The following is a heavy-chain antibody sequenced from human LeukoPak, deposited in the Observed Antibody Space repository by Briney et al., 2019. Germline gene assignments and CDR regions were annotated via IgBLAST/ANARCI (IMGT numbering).Heavy chain of an antibody. Sequence: GGSLRLSCAASGFTFCSYGMNWVRQAPGKGLEWVAVISYDGSNKYYADSVKGRFTISRDNSKNTLYLQMNSLRAEDTAVYYCAKDLRDWGSDYFDYWGQGTLVTVSS. CDR3: AKDLRDWGSDYFDY. CDR2: ISYDGSNK. CDR1: GFTFCSYG. J-gene: IGHJ4*02. V-gene: IGHV3-30*18. D-gene: IGHD7-27*01.